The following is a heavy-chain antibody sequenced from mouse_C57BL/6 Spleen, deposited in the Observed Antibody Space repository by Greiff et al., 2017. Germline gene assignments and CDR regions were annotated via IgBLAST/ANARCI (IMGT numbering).Heavy chain of an antibody. Sequence: EVKVEESGGGLVKPGGSLKLSCAASGFTFSSYTMSWVRQTPEKRLEWVATISGGGGNTYYPDSVKGRFTISRDNAKNTLYLQMSSLRSEDTALYYCARSSYYYGSSLYYFDYWGQGTTLTVSS. CDR3: ARSSYYYGSSLYYFDY. CDR2: ISGGGGNT. D-gene: IGHD1-1*01. CDR1: GFTFSSYT. V-gene: IGHV5-9*01. J-gene: IGHJ2*01.